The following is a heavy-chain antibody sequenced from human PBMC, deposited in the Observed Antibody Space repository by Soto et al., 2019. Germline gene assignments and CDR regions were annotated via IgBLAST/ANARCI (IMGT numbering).Heavy chain of an antibody. Sequence: ASVKVSCKASGYTFTRYAMHWVRQAPGQGLEWMGWINTGNGNTHYSQKFQGRVTFTRDASATTAYMELSSLTSEDTAVYYCARNVDWFDTWGQGTLVTVSS. CDR2: INTGNGNT. V-gene: IGHV1-3*04. CDR1: GYTFTRYA. D-gene: IGHD2-21*01. CDR3: ARNVDWFDT. J-gene: IGHJ5*02.